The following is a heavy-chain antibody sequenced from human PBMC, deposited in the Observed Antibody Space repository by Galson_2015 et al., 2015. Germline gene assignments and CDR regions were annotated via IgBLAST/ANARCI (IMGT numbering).Heavy chain of an antibody. CDR3: AREFSMTTRMDV. J-gene: IGHJ6*02. Sequence: TLSPTCTVSGGSISSGDYYWSWIRQPPGKGLERIGYIYYSGSTYYNPSLKSRVTISVDTSKNQFSLKVSSVTAADTAVYYCAREFSMTTRMDVWGQGTTVTVSS. D-gene: IGHD4-11*01. CDR2: IYYSGST. V-gene: IGHV4-30-4*01. CDR1: GGSISSGDYY.